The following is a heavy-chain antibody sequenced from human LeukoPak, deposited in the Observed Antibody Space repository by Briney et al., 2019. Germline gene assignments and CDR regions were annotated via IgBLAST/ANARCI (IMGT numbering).Heavy chain of an antibody. CDR3: ARDSVDSSGYHPLRY. Sequence: LTGGSLRLPCAASGFTFGSYAIYWVRQAPGKGLEWVSGISGSGGITYFADSVKGRFTISRDESKNTVYLQINSLRAEDTALYYCARDSVDSSGYHPLRYWGQGTLVTVSS. D-gene: IGHD3-22*01. V-gene: IGHV3-23*01. CDR1: GFTFGSYA. CDR2: ISGSGGIT. J-gene: IGHJ4*02.